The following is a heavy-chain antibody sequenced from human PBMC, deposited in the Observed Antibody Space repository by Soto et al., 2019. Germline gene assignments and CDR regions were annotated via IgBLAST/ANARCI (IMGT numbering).Heavy chain of an antibody. D-gene: IGHD3-22*01. Sequence: SETLSLTCAVYGGSFSGYYWSWIRQPPGKGLEFIGYIYYAGSTTYNPSLKSRVTISVDTSKNQFSLQLRSVTAADTAVYYCARLGGYYQALDSWGQGTRSPSPQ. CDR3: ARLGGYYQALDS. J-gene: IGHJ4*02. V-gene: IGHV4-59*08. CDR1: GGSFSGYY. CDR2: IYYAGST.